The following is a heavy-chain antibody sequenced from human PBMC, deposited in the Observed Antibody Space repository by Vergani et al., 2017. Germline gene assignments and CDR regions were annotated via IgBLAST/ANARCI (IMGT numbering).Heavy chain of an antibody. V-gene: IGHV3-11*06. CDR3: AATPGSGGSPNXFDP. CDR2: ISSSSSYT. D-gene: IGHD2-15*01. J-gene: IGHJ5*02. CDR1: GFTVSSNY. Sequence: VQLVESGGGLIQPGGSLRLSCAASGFTVSSNYMSWVRQAPGKGLEWVSYISSSSSYTNYADSVKGRFTISRDNAKNSLYLQMNSLRAEDTAVYYCAATPGSGGSPNXFDPWGQGTLVTVSS.